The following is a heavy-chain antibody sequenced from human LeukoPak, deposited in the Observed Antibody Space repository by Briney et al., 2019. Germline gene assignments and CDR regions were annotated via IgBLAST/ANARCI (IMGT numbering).Heavy chain of an antibody. CDR2: ISSSGSTI. J-gene: IGHJ6*03. CDR1: GFTFSDYY. D-gene: IGHD2-2*01. V-gene: IGHV3-11*01. CDR3: ARGSTSPYCMDV. Sequence: GSLRLYCAASGFTFSDYYMSWIRQAPGKGLEWVSYISSSGSTIYYADSVKGRFTISRDNAKNSLYLQMNSLRAEDTAVYYCARGSTSPYCMDVWGKGTTVTVSS.